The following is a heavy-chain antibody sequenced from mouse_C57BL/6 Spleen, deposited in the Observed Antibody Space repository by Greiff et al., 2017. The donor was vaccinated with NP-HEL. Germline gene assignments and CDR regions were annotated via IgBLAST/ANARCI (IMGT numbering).Heavy chain of an antibody. V-gene: IGHV1-82*01. CDR3: ARTRHCSSYPRAMDY. CDR1: GYAFSSSW. D-gene: IGHD1-1*01. CDR2: IYPGDGDT. J-gene: IGHJ4*01. Sequence: VQRVESGPELVKPGASVKISCKASGYAFSSSWMNWVKQRPGKGLEWIGRIYPGDGDTNYNGKFKGKATLTADKSSCTANMQLNMLTSEYSAVYFCARTRHCSSYPRAMDYWGQGTSVTVSS.